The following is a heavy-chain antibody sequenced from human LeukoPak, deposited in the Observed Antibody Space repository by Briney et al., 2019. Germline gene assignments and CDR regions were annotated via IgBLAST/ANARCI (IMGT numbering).Heavy chain of an antibody. Sequence: GGSLRLSCAASGFTFSSYSMNWVRQAPGKGLEWVSSISSSSSYIYYADSVKGRFTISRDNAKNTLYLQMNSLRGEDTAVYYCAGTSGFSYSPFDYWGQGTLVTVSS. J-gene: IGHJ4*02. CDR1: GFTFSSYS. CDR3: AGTSGFSYSPFDY. D-gene: IGHD5-18*01. V-gene: IGHV3-21*01. CDR2: ISSSSSYI.